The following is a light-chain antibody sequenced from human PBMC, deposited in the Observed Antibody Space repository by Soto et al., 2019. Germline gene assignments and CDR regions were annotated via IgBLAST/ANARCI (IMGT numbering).Light chain of an antibody. V-gene: IGKV3-15*01. J-gene: IGKJ1*01. CDR1: QSVSTN. CDR3: QQYNDWPTWT. Sequence: EIVMTQSPATLSVSPGERVTLSCRASQSVSTNLAWYQQKPGQAPRLLIYATSTRATGVPARFSGSGSGTEFTLSISGLQSEDFAAYYCQQYNDWPTWTFCQGTKVESK. CDR2: ATS.